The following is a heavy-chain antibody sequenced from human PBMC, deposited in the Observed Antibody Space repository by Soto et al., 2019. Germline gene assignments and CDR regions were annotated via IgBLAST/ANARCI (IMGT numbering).Heavy chain of an antibody. CDR2: INPSSGDT. CDR1: GYSFTDYY. J-gene: IGHJ6*02. V-gene: IGHV1-2*02. Sequence: ASVKVSFKASGYSFTDYYMHWVRQAPGQGLEWMGWINPSSGDTKYAQNLQGRVTMTRVTSISTAYLVLGSLRSDDTALYYCAKDPNIVVGTGGLDVWGRGTTVTVSS. D-gene: IGHD2-15*01. CDR3: AKDPNIVVGTGGLDV.